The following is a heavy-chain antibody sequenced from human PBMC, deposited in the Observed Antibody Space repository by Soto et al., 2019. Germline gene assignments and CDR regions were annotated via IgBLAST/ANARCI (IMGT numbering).Heavy chain of an antibody. CDR2: INPNSGGT. J-gene: IGHJ6*02. CDR3: ARVVRGNSEYYYYYVMDV. Sequence: GASVKVSCKASGYTFTGYYMHWVRQAPGQGLEWMGWINPNSGGTNYAQKFQGWVTMTRDTSISTAYMELSRLRSDDTAVYYCARVVRGNSEYYYYYVMDVWGQGTTVTVSS. CDR1: GYTFTGYY. D-gene: IGHD2-21*02. V-gene: IGHV1-2*04.